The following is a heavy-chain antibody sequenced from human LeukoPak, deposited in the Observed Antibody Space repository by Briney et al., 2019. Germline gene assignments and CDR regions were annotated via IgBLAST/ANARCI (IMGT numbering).Heavy chain of an antibody. CDR2: ISGSGGST. Sequence: GGSLRLSCAASGFTFSSYAMSWVRQAPGKGLEWVSAISGSGGSTYYADSVKGRFTISRDNSKNTLYLQMNSLRAEDTAVYYCAISNNDYYDSSGYTDYWGQGTLVTVSS. CDR1: GFTFSSYA. D-gene: IGHD3-22*01. V-gene: IGHV3-23*01. CDR3: AISNNDYYDSSGYTDY. J-gene: IGHJ4*02.